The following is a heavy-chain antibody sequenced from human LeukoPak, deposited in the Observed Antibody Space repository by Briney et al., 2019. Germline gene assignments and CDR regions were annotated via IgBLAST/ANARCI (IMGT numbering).Heavy chain of an antibody. CDR1: GGSISSYY. D-gene: IGHD3-10*01. Sequence: SETLSLTCTVSGGSISSYYWSWIRQPPGKGLEWIGYIYYSGSTNYNPSLKSRVTISVDTSKNQFSLKLSSVTAADTAVYYCARMVRVGTMVRGANWFDPWGQGTLVTVSS. CDR3: ARMVRVGTMVRGANWFDP. CDR2: IYYSGST. J-gene: IGHJ5*02. V-gene: IGHV4-59*01.